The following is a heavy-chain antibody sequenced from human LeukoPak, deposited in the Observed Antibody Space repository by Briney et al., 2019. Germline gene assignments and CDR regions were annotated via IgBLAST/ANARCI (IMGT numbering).Heavy chain of an antibody. CDR2: ISAHNGNT. V-gene: IGHV1-18*01. Sequence: ASVKVSCKTSGYTFTKYGIIWVRQAPGQGLEWMGWISAHNGNTNYAQKFQGRVTMTTDTSASTAYMELSSLRSEDTAVYYCARAGPGGDPIDYWGQGTLVTVSS. J-gene: IGHJ4*02. CDR1: GYTFTKYG. D-gene: IGHD2-21*02. CDR3: ARAGPGGDPIDY.